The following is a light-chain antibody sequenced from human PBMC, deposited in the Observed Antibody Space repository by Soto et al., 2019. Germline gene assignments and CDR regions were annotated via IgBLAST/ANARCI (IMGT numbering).Light chain of an antibody. V-gene: IGLV2-14*01. J-gene: IGLJ1*01. CDR3: RSYTSSSTLPYV. CDR1: SSDVGGYNY. Sequence: QSGLTQPASVSGSPGQSITISCTGTSSDVGGYNYVSWYQQHPGKAHKLMIYEVSNRPSGVSNRFSGSKSGNTASLTISGLQAEDEADYYCRSYTSSSTLPYVFGTGTKVTVL. CDR2: EVS.